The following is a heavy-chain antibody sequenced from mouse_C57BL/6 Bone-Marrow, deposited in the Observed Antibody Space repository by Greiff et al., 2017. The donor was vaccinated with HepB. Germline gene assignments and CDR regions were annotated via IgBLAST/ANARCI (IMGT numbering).Heavy chain of an antibody. J-gene: IGHJ3*01. Sequence: VKLQQPGAELVKPGASVKLSCKASGYTFTSYWMHWVKQRPGQGLEWIGMIHPNSGSTNYNEKFKSKATLTVDKSSSTAYMQLSSLTSEDSAVYYCARSSSAWFAYWGQGTRVTVSA. D-gene: IGHD1-1*01. CDR2: IHPNSGST. CDR1: GYTFTSYW. V-gene: IGHV1-64*01. CDR3: ARSSSAWFAY.